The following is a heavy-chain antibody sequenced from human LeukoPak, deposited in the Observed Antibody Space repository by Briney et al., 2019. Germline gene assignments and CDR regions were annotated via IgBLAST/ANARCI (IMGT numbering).Heavy chain of an antibody. CDR1: GFTFSSYE. D-gene: IGHD3-10*01. Sequence: GGSLRLSCAASGFTFSSYEMNWVRQAPGKGLEWVAFIRHDGSNKYYADSVKGRFTISRDNSKNTLYLQMNSLRPEDTAVYYCAKDLWFGELWRADYYMDVWGKGTTVTISS. CDR3: AKDLWFGELWRADYYMDV. V-gene: IGHV3-30*02. J-gene: IGHJ6*03. CDR2: IRHDGSNK.